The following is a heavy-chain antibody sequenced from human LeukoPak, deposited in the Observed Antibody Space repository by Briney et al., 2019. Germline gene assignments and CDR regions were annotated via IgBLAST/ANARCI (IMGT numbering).Heavy chain of an antibody. CDR1: GFTFSSYA. CDR3: VKDNSVIRRWLQLLQIDY. CDR2: ISGSGSST. D-gene: IGHD5-24*01. J-gene: IGHJ4*02. Sequence: GGSLRLSCAASGFTFSSYAMSWVRQAPGKGLEWVSAISGSGSSTYYADSVKGRFTISRDNSKNTLYLQMNSLRAEDTAVYYCVKDNSVIRRWLQLLQIDYWGQGTLVTVSS. V-gene: IGHV3-23*01.